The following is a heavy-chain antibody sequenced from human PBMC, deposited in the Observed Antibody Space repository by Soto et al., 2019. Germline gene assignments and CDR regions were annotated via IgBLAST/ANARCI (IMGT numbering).Heavy chain of an antibody. CDR3: ARHVGTWFYGFGEFDY. J-gene: IGHJ4*02. CDR2: IYYSGST. V-gene: IGHV4-39*01. CDR1: GGSISSSSYY. Sequence: PSETLSLTCTVSGGSISSSSYYWGWIRQPPGKGLDWIGSIYYSGSTYYNPSLKSRVTISVDTSKNQFSLKLSSVTAADTAVYYCARHVGTWFYGFGEFDYWGQGTLVTVSS. D-gene: IGHD3-10*01.